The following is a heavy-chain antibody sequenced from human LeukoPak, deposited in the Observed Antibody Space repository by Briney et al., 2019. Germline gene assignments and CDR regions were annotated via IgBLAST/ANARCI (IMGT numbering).Heavy chain of an antibody. J-gene: IGHJ4*02. Sequence: GGSLRLSCAASGFTFSSYAMSWVRQAPGKGLEWVSTISASGSSTYYADSVKGRFTLSRDNSKNTLYLQMNSLRAEDTAVYYCAKSHYYGSGSYDYWGRGTLVTVSS. CDR3: AKSHYYGSGSYDY. D-gene: IGHD3-10*01. CDR1: GFTFSSYA. CDR2: ISASGSST. V-gene: IGHV3-23*01.